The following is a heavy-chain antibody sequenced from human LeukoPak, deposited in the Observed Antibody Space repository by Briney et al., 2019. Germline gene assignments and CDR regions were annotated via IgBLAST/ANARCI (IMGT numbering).Heavy chain of an antibody. D-gene: IGHD3-10*01. CDR2: FDPEDGET. V-gene: IGHV1-24*01. Sequence: ASVKVPCRVSGYTLTELSMHWVRQAPGKGLEWMGGFDPEDGETIYAQKFRGRVTMTEDTSTDTAYMELSSLRSEDTAVYYCATSITMVRGVITESNWFDPWDQGTLVTISS. CDR3: ATSITMVRGVITESNWFDP. J-gene: IGHJ5*02. CDR1: GYTLTELS.